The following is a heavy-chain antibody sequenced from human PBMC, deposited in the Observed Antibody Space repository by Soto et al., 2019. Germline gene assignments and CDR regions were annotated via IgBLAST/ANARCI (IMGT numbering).Heavy chain of an antibody. Sequence: ASVKVSCKVSGYTLTELSMHWVRQAPGKGLEWMGGFDPEDGETIYAQKFQGRVTMTEDTSTGTAYMELSSLRSEDTAVYYCATWGEYGDYTGYYYYYMDVWGKGTTVTVSS. D-gene: IGHD4-17*01. CDR2: FDPEDGET. J-gene: IGHJ6*03. V-gene: IGHV1-24*01. CDR3: ATWGEYGDYTGYYYYYMDV. CDR1: GYTLTELS.